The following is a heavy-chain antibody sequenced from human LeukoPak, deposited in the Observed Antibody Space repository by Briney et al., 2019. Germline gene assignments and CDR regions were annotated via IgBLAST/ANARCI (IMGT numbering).Heavy chain of an antibody. V-gene: IGHV3-74*01. CDR3: ARDVEMVGGVTFDP. Sequence: GGSLRLSCAAPGFTFSSYWMLWVRQAPGKGLVWVSRIKSDGTSTSYADSVKGRFTISRDNAKNTLYLQMNSLRAEDTAVYYCARDVEMVGGVTFDPWGQGTLVTVSS. J-gene: IGHJ5*02. CDR1: GFTFSSYW. D-gene: IGHD3-10*01. CDR2: IKSDGTST.